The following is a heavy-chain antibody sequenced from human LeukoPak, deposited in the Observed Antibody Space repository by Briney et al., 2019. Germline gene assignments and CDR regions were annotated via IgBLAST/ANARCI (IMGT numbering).Heavy chain of an antibody. V-gene: IGHV1-46*01. D-gene: IGHD2-15*01. CDR2: INTSGSST. CDR1: GYTFTSYD. CDR3: ARDRCSGGGCYYYYMDV. J-gene: IGHJ6*03. Sequence: ASETVSCKASGYTFTSYDMHWVRLAPRQGLEWMGLINTSGSSTSYAQKFQGRLSLTRDKSTSTDYMELSSLRSEDTAVYYCARDRCSGGGCYYYYMDVWGKGTTVTISS.